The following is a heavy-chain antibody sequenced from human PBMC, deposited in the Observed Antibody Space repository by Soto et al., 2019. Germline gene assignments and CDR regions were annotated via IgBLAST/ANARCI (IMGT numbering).Heavy chain of an antibody. Sequence: EVQLVESGGGLVQPGGSLRLSCAASGFTFSSYWMHGVRQAPGKGLVWVSRINSDGSSTSYADSVKGRFTISRDNAKNTMYLQMNSLRAEDTAVYYCERGEPAAPLPYYYYYIDVWGKGTTVTVSS. V-gene: IGHV3-74*01. D-gene: IGHD2-2*01. CDR1: GFTFSSYW. J-gene: IGHJ6*03. CDR3: ERGEPAAPLPYYYYYIDV. CDR2: INSDGSST.